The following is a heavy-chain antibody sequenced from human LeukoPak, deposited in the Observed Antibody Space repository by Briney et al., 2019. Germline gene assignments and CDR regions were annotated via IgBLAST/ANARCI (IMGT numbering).Heavy chain of an antibody. J-gene: IGHJ3*02. V-gene: IGHV3-48*03. CDR1: GFTFNNYE. Sequence: GGSLRLSCAASGFTFNNYEMNWVRRAPGRGLEWISYVGSSGTVTQYADSVKGRFTISRDNAKNSLYLQMNSLRAEDTAVYYCARSGGYFDWLSNHDAFDIWGQGTMVTVSS. D-gene: IGHD3-9*01. CDR3: ARSGGYFDWLSNHDAFDI. CDR2: VGSSGTVT.